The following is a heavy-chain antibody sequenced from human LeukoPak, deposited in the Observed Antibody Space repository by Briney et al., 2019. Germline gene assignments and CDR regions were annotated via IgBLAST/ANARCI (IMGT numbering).Heavy chain of an antibody. Sequence: PGGSLRLSCAASGFTFSSHPMSWVRLAPGKGLEWVTNIKQDGSEKYYVDSVKGRFTISRDNAKNSLYLQMNSLRAEDTAVYYCARISGWPATFDYWGQGTPVTVSS. CDR3: ARISGWPATFDY. CDR2: IKQDGSEK. J-gene: IGHJ4*02. CDR1: GFTFSSHP. D-gene: IGHD6-19*01. V-gene: IGHV3-7*01.